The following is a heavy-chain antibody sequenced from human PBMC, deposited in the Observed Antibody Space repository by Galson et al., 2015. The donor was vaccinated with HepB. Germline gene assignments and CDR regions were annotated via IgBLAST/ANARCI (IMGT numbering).Heavy chain of an antibody. CDR1: GYTFPRFG. V-gene: IGHV1-18*01. CDR2: ISAYNGNT. Sequence: SVKVSCKASGYTFPRFGISWVRQAPGQGLEWMGWISAYNGNTNYAQKLQGRVTMTTDTSTSTAYMERRSLRSDDTAVYYCAKDSSGYYIPYYFDYWGQVTLVTGSS. CDR3: AKDSSGYYIPYYFDY. J-gene: IGHJ4*02. D-gene: IGHD3-22*01.